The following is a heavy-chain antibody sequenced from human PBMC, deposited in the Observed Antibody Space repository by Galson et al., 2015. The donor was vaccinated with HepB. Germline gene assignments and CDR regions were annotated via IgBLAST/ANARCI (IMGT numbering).Heavy chain of an antibody. V-gene: IGHV3-30-3*01. D-gene: IGHD3-16*01. Sequence: SLRLSCAASGFTFSSYAMHWVRQAPGQGLDWVTVISYDGNNKYYADSVKGRFTISRDNSKNTLYLQMNSLRAEDTAVYYCARGGISTNWFDPWGQGTLVTVSS. CDR2: ISYDGNNK. CDR3: ARGGISTNWFDP. CDR1: GFTFSSYA. J-gene: IGHJ5*02.